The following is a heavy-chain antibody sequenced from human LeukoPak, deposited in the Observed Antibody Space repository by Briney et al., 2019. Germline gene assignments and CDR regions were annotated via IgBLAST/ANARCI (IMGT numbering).Heavy chain of an antibody. V-gene: IGHV4-39*01. J-gene: IGHJ4*02. CDR1: GGSISSSSYY. D-gene: IGHD3-3*01. CDR3: ARHGPTGRVLRFLEWLLGYVDY. Sequence: SETLSLTCTVSGGSISSSSYYWGWIREPPGKGLEWIGSIYYSGSTYYNPSLKSRVTISVDTSKNQFSLKLSSVTAADTAAYYCARHGPTGRVLRFLEWLLGYVDYWGQGTLVTVSS. CDR2: IYYSGST.